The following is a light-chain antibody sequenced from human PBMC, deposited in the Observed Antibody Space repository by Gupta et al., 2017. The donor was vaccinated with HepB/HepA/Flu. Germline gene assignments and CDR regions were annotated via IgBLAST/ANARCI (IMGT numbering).Light chain of an antibody. CDR2: DVT. V-gene: IGLV2-11*01. CDR1: SSDVGNYNY. CDR3: CSYAGNYIGA. J-gene: IGLJ2*01. Sequence: QSALTQPRSMSRAPGQSVTISCSGTSSDVGNYNYVSWYQQHPGEAPKLVIYDVTRRPSGVPVRFSGSKSGNKHYLTISGIQAEDDSEYYCCSYAGNYIGAVAGGTKLT.